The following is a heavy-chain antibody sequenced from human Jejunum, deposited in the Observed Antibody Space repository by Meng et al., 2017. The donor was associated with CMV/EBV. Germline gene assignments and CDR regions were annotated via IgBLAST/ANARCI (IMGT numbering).Heavy chain of an antibody. CDR2: INPHSGGT. J-gene: IGHJ4*02. V-gene: IGHV1-2*02. CDR3: ARVRTVTSPFDL. Sequence: QVQLVQSGAEVKKPXASVKVSCKASGYTFTGYYLYWVRQAPGQRIESMGWINPHSGGTNFAQKFRGRVTMTRDTSMSTAFMELSGLTSDDTAVYYCARVRTVTSPFDLWGQGTMVTVSS. D-gene: IGHD4-17*01. CDR1: GYTFTGYY.